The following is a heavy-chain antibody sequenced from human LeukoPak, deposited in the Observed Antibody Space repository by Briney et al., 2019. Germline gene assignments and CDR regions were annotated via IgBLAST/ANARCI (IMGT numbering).Heavy chain of an antibody. CDR2: INHSGST. V-gene: IGHV4-34*01. D-gene: IGHD1-26*01. J-gene: IGHJ4*02. CDR1: GGSFSGYY. CDR3: AGGLRYSGSYYGY. Sequence: SETPSLTCAVYGGSFSGYYWSWIRQPPGKGLEWIGEINHSGSTNYNPSLKSRVTISVDTSENQFSLKLSSVTAADTAVYYCAGGLRYSGSYYGYWGQGTLVTVSS.